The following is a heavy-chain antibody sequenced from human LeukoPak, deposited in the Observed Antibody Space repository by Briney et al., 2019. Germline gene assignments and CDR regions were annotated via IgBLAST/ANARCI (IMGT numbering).Heavy chain of an antibody. D-gene: IGHD5-12*01. J-gene: IGHJ4*02. V-gene: IGHV1-69*01. CDR1: GGTFSTYE. Sequence: SVTVSCKVSGGTFSTYEINWVRQAPGQGLEWMGGLTPIFGTANYAQKFQGRVKITADESTSTGCMELSSLTSEDTAVYYCARPEVATTYFDFWGQGTLVTVSS. CDR2: LTPIFGTA. CDR3: ARPEVATTYFDF.